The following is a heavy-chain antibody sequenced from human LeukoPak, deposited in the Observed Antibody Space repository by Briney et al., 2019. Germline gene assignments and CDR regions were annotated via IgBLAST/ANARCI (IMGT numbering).Heavy chain of an antibody. V-gene: IGHV4-59*01. D-gene: IGHD6-13*01. CDR2: IYYSGST. CDR3: ASTRRGAAALDY. CDR1: GGSISSYY. J-gene: IGHJ4*02. Sequence: PSETLSLTCTVSGGSISSYYWSWIRQPPGKGLEWIGYIYYSGSTNYNPSLKSRVTKSVDTSKNQFSLKLSSVTAADTAVYYCASTRRGAAALDYWGQGALVTVSS.